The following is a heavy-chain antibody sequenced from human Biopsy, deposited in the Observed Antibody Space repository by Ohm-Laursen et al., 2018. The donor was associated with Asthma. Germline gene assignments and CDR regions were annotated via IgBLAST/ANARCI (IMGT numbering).Heavy chain of an antibody. D-gene: IGHD3/OR15-3a*01. CDR3: ARVQRDFSTGYFTFDN. Sequence: ASVKVSCKASGYNFIRHSLSWVRRAPGQGPEWMGWIHTNTGNPTYAHGFTGRYVFSLDTSVSTAYLQISRLKSEDTAVYYCARVQRDFSTGYFTFDNWGQGTLVTVSS. CDR1: GYNFIRHS. J-gene: IGHJ4*02. CDR2: IHTNTGNP. V-gene: IGHV7-4-1*02.